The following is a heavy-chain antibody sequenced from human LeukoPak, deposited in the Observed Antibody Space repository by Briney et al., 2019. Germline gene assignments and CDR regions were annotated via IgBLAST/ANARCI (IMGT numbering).Heavy chain of an antibody. V-gene: IGHV1-69*04. CDR3: ARVSMDYDILTGYYHYYFDY. CDR1: GGTSSSYA. J-gene: IGHJ4*02. Sequence: ASVTVSCKASGGTSSSYAISWVRQAPGQGLEWMGRIIPILGIANYAQKFHGRVTITADKSTSTAYMELSSLRSEDTAVYYCARVSMDYDILTGYYHYYFDYWGQGTLVTVSS. CDR2: IIPILGIA. D-gene: IGHD3-9*01.